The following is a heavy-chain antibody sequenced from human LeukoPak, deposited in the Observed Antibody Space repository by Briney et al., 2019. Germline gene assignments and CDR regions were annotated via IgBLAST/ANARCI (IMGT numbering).Heavy chain of an antibody. CDR2: MNPNSGNT. J-gene: IGHJ1*01. CDR3: AREPYNWNDGEYFQH. CDR1: GYTFTSYD. D-gene: IGHD1-1*01. V-gene: IGHV1-8*01. Sequence: ASVKVSCKASGYTFTSYDINWVRQATGQGVEWMGWMNPNSGNTGYAQKFQGRVTMTRNTSISTAYMELSSLRSEDTAVYYCAREPYNWNDGEYFQHWGQGTLVTVSS.